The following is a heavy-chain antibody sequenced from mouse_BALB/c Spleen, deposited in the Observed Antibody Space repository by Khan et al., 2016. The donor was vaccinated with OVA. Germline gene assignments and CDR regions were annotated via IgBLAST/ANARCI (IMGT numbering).Heavy chain of an antibody. Sequence: QVQLVQSGPEVKKPGETVKISCKASGHTFTKFVMNWVKQAPGKGLKWMGWTNTYTGEPTYADDFNGRFAFSLETSASTAYLQINNLKNEDTATYFCARPPYFSYVLDNWGQGTSVTVSS. CDR2: TNTYTGEP. V-gene: IGHV9-3-1*01. CDR1: GHTFTKFV. D-gene: IGHD2-10*01. J-gene: IGHJ4*01. CDR3: ARPPYFSYVLDN.